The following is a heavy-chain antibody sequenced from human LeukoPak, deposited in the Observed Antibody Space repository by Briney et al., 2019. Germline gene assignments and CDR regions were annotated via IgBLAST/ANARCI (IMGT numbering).Heavy chain of an antibody. D-gene: IGHD3-22*01. CDR2: INHSGST. J-gene: IGHJ4*02. CDR3: AREGSSGYYYFDY. CDR1: GGSFSGYY. V-gene: IGHV4-34*01. Sequence: SETLSLTCAVYGGSFSGYYWSWIRQPPGKGLEWIGEINHSGSTNYNPSLKSRVTISVDTSKNQFSLKLSSVTAADTAVYYRAREGSSGYYYFDYWGQGTLVTVSS.